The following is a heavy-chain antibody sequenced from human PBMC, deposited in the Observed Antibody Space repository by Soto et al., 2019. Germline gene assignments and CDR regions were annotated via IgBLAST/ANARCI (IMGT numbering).Heavy chain of an antibody. D-gene: IGHD2-15*01. CDR2: VYYGGNT. CDR1: GGSISPHS. Sequence: PSETLSLTCTVSGGSISPHSWSWMRQSPGRGLEWLGYVYYGGNTNYNPSLESRVTISLDTSKNQFSLKMSSVTATDTAVYYCARHCSGGSCHYYYTDVWGKGITVTVSS. J-gene: IGHJ6*03. CDR3: ARHCSGGSCHYYYTDV. V-gene: IGHV4-59*08.